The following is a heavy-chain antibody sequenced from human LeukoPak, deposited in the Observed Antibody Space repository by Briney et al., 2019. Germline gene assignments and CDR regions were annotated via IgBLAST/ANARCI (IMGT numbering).Heavy chain of an antibody. CDR2: ISGSGGST. CDR1: GFTFSSYA. Sequence: GGSLRLSYAASGFTFSSYAMRWVRQAPGKGLEWVSAISGSGGSTFYADSVKGRFTISRNNSKHTLYLQMNSLRAADTAVYYCATWLSPNYYVRSGYYPDAFDIWGQGTMVTVSS. V-gene: IGHV3-23*01. D-gene: IGHD3-22*01. CDR3: ATWLSPNYYVRSGYYPDAFDI. J-gene: IGHJ3*02.